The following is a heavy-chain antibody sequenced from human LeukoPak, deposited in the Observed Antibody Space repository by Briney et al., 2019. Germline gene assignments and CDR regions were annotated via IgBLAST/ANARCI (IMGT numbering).Heavy chain of an antibody. V-gene: IGHV5-51*01. CDR3: ARQPLCSGGSCYSLEY. CDR1: GYSFTSYW. CDR2: IYPGDSDT. D-gene: IGHD2-15*01. Sequence: GESLKISCKGSGYSFTSYWIGRVRQMPGKGLEWMGIIYPGDSDTRYSPSFQGQVTISADKSISTAYLQWSSLKASDTAMYYCARQPLCSGGSCYSLEYWGQGTLVTVSS. J-gene: IGHJ4*02.